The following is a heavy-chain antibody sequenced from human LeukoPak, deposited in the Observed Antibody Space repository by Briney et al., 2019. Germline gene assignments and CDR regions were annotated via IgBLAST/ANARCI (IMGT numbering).Heavy chain of an antibody. J-gene: IGHJ6*03. Sequence: ASVKVSCKASGGTFGSYAISWVRQAPGQGLEWMGGIIPIFGTANYAQKFQGRVTITTDESTSTAYMELSSLRSEDTAVYYCARGAGNYYYYYMDVWGKGTTVTVSS. CDR3: ARGAGNYYYYYMDV. D-gene: IGHD6-19*01. CDR2: IIPIFGTA. V-gene: IGHV1-69*05. CDR1: GGTFGSYA.